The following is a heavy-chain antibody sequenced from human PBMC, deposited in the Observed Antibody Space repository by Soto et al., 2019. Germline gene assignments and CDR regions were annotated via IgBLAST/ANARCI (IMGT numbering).Heavy chain of an antibody. CDR3: ARVSGYYPIDY. CDR2: ISAYNGNT. V-gene: IGHV1-18*01. CDR1: GSTFTSYG. Sequence: GASLKVSCKSSGSTFTSYGISCVRQAPGQGLELMGWISAYNGNTNYAQKLQGRVTMTTDTSTSTAYMELRSLRSDDTAVYYCARVSGYYPIDYWGQGTLVTVSS. J-gene: IGHJ4*02. D-gene: IGHD3-22*01.